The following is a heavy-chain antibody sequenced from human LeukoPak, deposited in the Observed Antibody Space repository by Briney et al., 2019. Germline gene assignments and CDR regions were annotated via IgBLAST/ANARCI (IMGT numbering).Heavy chain of an antibody. Sequence: SETLSLTCTVSGGSISSYYWSWIRQPPGKGLEWIGYIYYSGSTNYNPSLKSRVTISVDTSKNQFPLKLSSVTAADTAVYYCARDLGWLRAFDIWGQGTMVTVSS. V-gene: IGHV4-59*01. CDR1: GGSISSYY. CDR2: IYYSGST. D-gene: IGHD5-12*01. J-gene: IGHJ3*02. CDR3: ARDLGWLRAFDI.